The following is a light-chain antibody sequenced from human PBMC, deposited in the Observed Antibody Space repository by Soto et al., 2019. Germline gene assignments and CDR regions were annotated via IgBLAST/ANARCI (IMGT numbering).Light chain of an antibody. V-gene: IGKV3-11*01. CDR1: QSVSSN. CDR2: DAS. J-gene: IGKJ5*01. Sequence: ERVLTQSPATLSLFPGERATLSCRASQSVSSNLAWYQQKPGQAPRLLIYDASNRATGIPARFSGSGSGTDFTLTISSLEPEDFAVYYCQQRSSWPPVTFGKGHDWRLN. CDR3: QQRSSWPPVT.